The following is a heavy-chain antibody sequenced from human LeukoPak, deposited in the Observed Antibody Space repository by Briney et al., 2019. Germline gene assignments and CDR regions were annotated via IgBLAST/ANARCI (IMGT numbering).Heavy chain of an antibody. CDR1: GFTFSSYA. Sequence: GGSLRLSCAASGFTFSSYAMSWVRQAPGNGLEWVSAISGSGGSTYYADSVKGRFTISRDNSKNTLYLQMNSLRAEDTAVYYCAKNHYYDSSAYYYLVDYWGQGTLVTVSS. CDR3: AKNHYYDSSAYYYLVDY. CDR2: ISGSGGST. V-gene: IGHV3-23*01. D-gene: IGHD3-22*01. J-gene: IGHJ4*02.